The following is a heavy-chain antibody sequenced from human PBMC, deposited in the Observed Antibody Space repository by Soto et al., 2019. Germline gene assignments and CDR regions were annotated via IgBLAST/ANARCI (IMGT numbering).Heavy chain of an antibody. CDR3: AKIRGTWYDFWSGYP. Sequence: EVQLLESGGGLVQPGGSLRLSCAASGFTVSSYAMSWVRQAPGKGLEWVSVISGDGSSTHYADSVKGRFAISRDNSKNTLYLQMNSLRAEDTAVYYCAKIRGTWYDFWSGYPWGQGTLVTVSS. J-gene: IGHJ4*02. V-gene: IGHV3-23*01. CDR2: ISGDGSST. CDR1: GFTVSSYA. D-gene: IGHD3-3*01.